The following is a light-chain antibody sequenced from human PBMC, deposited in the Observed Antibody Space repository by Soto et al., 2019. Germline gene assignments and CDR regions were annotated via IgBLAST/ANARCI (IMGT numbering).Light chain of an antibody. J-gene: IGKJ3*01. CDR2: RAS. CDR3: QSYGKPLWP. CDR1: QRVSSNY. Sequence: SQRVSSNYFAWYQQKPGQAPRLLIYRASFRAPGIPDRFSGSGSGSDFNLTIRGLEPDAFALHYCQSYGKPLWPLGPGTKVDIK. V-gene: IGKV3-20*01.